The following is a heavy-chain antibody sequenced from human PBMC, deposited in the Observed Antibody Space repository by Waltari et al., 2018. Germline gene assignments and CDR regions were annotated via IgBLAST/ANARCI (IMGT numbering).Heavy chain of an antibody. CDR3: ARARRGTMIVGRVRAFDI. V-gene: IGHV4-4*07. D-gene: IGHD3-22*01. J-gene: IGHJ3*02. CDR2: IYTSGST. Sequence: QVQLQESGPGLVKPSETLSLTCTVSGGSISSYYWSWIRQPAGKGLEWIGRIYTSGSTNYNPSLKRRVTMSGDTSKNQFSLKLSSVTAADTAVYYCARARRGTMIVGRVRAFDIWGQGTMVTVSS. CDR1: GGSISSYY.